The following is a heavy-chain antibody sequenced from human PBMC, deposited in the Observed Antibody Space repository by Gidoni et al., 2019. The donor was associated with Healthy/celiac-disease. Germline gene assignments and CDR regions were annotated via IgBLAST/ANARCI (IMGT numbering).Heavy chain of an antibody. D-gene: IGHD2-2*02. V-gene: IGHV1-18*01. CDR2: MSAYNGNT. J-gene: IGHJ4*02. CDR3: AREFRYCSSTSCYRAFDY. CDR1: VYSFTSYG. Sequence: QVQLVQSGSEVNKPGSSVKVSCKPSVYSFTSYGISWVRQAPGQGLKWMGWMSAYNGNTNYAQKLQGRVTMTTDTSTSTAYMELRSLRSDDTAVYYWAREFRYCSSTSCYRAFDYWGQGTLVTVSS.